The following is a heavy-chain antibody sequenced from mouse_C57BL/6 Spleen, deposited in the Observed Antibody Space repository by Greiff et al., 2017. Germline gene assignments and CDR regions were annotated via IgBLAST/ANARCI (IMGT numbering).Heavy chain of an antibody. J-gene: IGHJ3*01. CDR2: ISSGGDYI. CDR3: TRDYGSSSWFAY. D-gene: IGHD1-1*01. V-gene: IGHV5-9-1*02. Sequence: EVKVVESGEGLVKPGGSLKLSCAASGFTFSSYAMSWVRQTPEKRLEWVAYISSGGDYIYYADTVKGRFTISRDNARNTRYLQMSSLKSEGTAMYYCTRDYGSSSWFAYWGQGTLVTVSA. CDR1: GFTFSSYA.